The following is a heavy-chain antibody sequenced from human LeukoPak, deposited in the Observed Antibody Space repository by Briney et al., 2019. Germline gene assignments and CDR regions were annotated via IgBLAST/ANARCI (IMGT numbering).Heavy chain of an antibody. CDR2: ISAYNGNT. J-gene: IGHJ4*02. V-gene: IGHV1-18*01. CDR3: AREPASTTGTIQFDY. D-gene: IGHD1-1*01. Sequence: ASAKVSCKASGYTFTSYGISWVRQAPGQGLEWMGWISAYNGNTNYAQKLQGRVTMTTDTSTSTAYMELRSLRSDDTAVYYCAREPASTTGTIQFDYWGQGTLVTVSS. CDR1: GYTFTSYG.